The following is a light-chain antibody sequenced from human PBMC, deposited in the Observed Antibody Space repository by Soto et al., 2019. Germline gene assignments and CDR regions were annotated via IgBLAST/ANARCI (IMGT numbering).Light chain of an antibody. CDR3: QQYGSSPPVT. V-gene: IGKV3-20*01. Sequence: EIVLTQSPGTLSLSPGERATLSCRASRSVSSSYLAWYQQKPGQAPRLLIYGASGRATGIPDRFSGSGSGTDFTLTINRLEPEDFAVYYCQQYGSSPPVTFGQGTRLEIK. CDR2: GAS. J-gene: IGKJ5*01. CDR1: RSVSSSY.